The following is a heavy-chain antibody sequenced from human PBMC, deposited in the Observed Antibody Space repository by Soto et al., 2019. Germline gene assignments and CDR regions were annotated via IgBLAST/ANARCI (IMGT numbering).Heavy chain of an antibody. Sequence: SETLSLTCAVYGGSFSGYYWSWIRQPPGKXLEWIGEINHSGSTNYNPSLKSRVTISVDTSKNQFSLKLSSVTAADTAVYYCARGSRITIFGVVTYPAYYYYGMDVWGQGTTVTVSS. CDR2: INHSGST. D-gene: IGHD3-3*01. V-gene: IGHV4-34*01. J-gene: IGHJ6*02. CDR3: ARGSRITIFGVVTYPAYYYYGMDV. CDR1: GGSFSGYY.